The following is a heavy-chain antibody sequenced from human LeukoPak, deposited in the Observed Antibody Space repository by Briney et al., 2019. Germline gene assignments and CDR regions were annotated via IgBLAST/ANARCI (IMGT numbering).Heavy chain of an antibody. CDR1: GDSISSYY. CDR2: IYYSGST. V-gene: IGHV4-59*08. Sequence: PSETLSLTCTVSGDSISSYYWSWIRQPPGKGLEWIGYIYYSGSTNYNPSLKSRVTISVDTSKNQFSLKLSSVTAADTAVYYCARPSTYYYDSSGHGAFDIWGQGTMVTVSS. CDR3: ARPSTYYYDSSGHGAFDI. J-gene: IGHJ3*02. D-gene: IGHD3-22*01.